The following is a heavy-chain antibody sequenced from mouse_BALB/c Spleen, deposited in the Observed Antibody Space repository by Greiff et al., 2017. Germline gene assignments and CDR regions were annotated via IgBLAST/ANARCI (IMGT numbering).Heavy chain of an antibody. CDR2: ISSGSSTI. CDR3: ARWGNYEDAMDY. D-gene: IGHD2-1*01. J-gene: IGHJ4*01. Sequence: EVKVVESGGGLVQPGGSRKLSCAASGFTFSSFGMHWVRQAPEKGLEWVAYISSGSSTIYYADTVKGRFTISRDNPKNTLFLQMTSLRSEDTAMYYCARWGNYEDAMDYWGQGTSVTVSS. CDR1: GFTFSSFG. V-gene: IGHV5-17*02.